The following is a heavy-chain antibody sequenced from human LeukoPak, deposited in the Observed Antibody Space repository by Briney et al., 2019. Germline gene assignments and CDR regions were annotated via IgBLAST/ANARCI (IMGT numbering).Heavy chain of an antibody. J-gene: IGHJ4*02. CDR1: GYNFTSYY. V-gene: IGHV1-46*03. Sequence: ASVKVSCKASGYNFTSYYMHWVRQAPGQGLEWLGIINPTGGTTTYAQKFQGRVTMTRDTSTNTVYMELSSLRSEDTAVCYCARGAGATTSFDYWGQGTMVTVSS. CDR2: INPTGGTT. D-gene: IGHD1-26*01. CDR3: ARGAGATTSFDY.